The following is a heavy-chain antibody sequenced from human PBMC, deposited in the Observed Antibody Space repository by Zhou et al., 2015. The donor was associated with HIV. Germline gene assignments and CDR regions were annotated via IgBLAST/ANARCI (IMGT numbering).Heavy chain of an antibody. CDR1: GGTFSSYA. Sequence: QVQLVQSGAEVKKPGSSVKVSCKASGGTFSSYAISWVRQAPGQGLEWMGGIIPIFGTANYAQKFQGRVTITADESTSTAYMELSSLRSEDTAVYYCARAVGRGYSYGRGVYYYGMDVWGQGTTVTVSS. CDR3: ARAVGRGYSYGRGVYYYGMDV. D-gene: IGHD5-18*01. CDR2: IIPIFGTA. J-gene: IGHJ6*02. V-gene: IGHV1-69*12.